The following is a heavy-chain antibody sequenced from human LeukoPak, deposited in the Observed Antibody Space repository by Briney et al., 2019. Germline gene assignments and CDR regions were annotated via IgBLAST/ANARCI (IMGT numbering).Heavy chain of an antibody. CDR3: ARGAPTYYYDSSGSQFDY. D-gene: IGHD3-22*01. CDR2: ISSSSSTI. Sequence: GGSLRLSCAASGFTFSSYSMNWVRQAPGKGLEWVSYISSSSSTIYYADSVKGRFTISRDNAKNSLYLQMNSLRAEDTAVYYCARGAPTYYYDSSGSQFDYWGQGTLVTVSS. V-gene: IGHV3-48*01. J-gene: IGHJ4*02. CDR1: GFTFSSYS.